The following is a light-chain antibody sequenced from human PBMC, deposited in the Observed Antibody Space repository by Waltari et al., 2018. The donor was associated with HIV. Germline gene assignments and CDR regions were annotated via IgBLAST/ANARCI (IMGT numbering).Light chain of an antibody. Sequence: QSVLTQSPSASGTPGPRVIISCSGSSSNIGGRNYVNWYQLLPRTAHKLLIYKNNQRPSGVPDRFSGSKSGTSASLAISGLRSEDEADYYCAAWDDSLNGVVFGGGTKLTVL. CDR2: KNN. V-gene: IGLV1-47*01. J-gene: IGLJ2*01. CDR1: SSNIGGRNY. CDR3: AAWDDSLNGVV.